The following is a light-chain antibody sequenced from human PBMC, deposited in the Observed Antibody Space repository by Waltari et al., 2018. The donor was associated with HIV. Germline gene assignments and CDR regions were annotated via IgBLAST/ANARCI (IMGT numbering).Light chain of an antibody. Sequence: SSELTQAPSVSLSPGQTAKITCPGDALSKHYVYWYQQKPGQAPLMMIFKDSVRPSEIPARFSASSSGSTSILTISGVQAEDEADYYCQSGHNSDSIFGGGTKLTVL. CDR1: ALSKHY. J-gene: IGLJ2*01. CDR3: QSGHNSDSI. V-gene: IGLV3-25*03. CDR2: KDS.